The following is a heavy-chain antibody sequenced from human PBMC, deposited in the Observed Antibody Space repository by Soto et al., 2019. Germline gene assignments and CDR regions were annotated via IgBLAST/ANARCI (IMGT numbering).Heavy chain of an antibody. J-gene: IGHJ6*02. V-gene: IGHV1-18*01. CDR1: GYTFTRSG. CDR3: ARDRPTSSIRARDYYYAMDV. Sequence: ASVKVSCKASGYTFTRSGISWVRQAPGQGLEWMGWISSYNGNTNYAQKLQGRVTMTTDTSTTTAYMELRSLRSDDTAVYYCARDRPTSSIRARDYYYAMDVWG. D-gene: IGHD6-6*01. CDR2: ISSYNGNT.